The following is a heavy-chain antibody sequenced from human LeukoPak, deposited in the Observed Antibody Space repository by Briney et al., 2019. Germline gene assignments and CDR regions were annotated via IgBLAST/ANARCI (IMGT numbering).Heavy chain of an antibody. CDR2: ISAYNGNT. D-gene: IGHD6-19*01. J-gene: IGHJ6*02. V-gene: IGHV1-18*04. Sequence: ASVKVSCKASGYTFTGYYMHWVRQAPGQGLEWMGWISAYNGNTNYAQKLQGRVTMTTDTSTSTAYMELRSLRSDDTAVYYCARVLEGYSSGWPDYYYYGMDVWGQGTTVTVSS. CDR1: GYTFTGYY. CDR3: ARVLEGYSSGWPDYYYYGMDV.